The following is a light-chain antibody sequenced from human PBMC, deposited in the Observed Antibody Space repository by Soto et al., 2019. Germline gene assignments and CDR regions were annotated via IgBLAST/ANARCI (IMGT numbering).Light chain of an antibody. Sequence: DIQMTQSPSSLSASVGDRVTITCRASQSISNDLYWYQQKPGKAPKLLIYAASSLQGGVPSRFSGSGSGTDFTLTISSLQPDDFATFYCQQRYSTPPYTFGQGTRLEIK. CDR3: QQRYSTPPYT. CDR2: AAS. CDR1: QSISND. J-gene: IGKJ2*01. V-gene: IGKV1-39*01.